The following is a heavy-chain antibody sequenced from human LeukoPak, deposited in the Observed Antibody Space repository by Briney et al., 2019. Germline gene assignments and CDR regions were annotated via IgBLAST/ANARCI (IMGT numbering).Heavy chain of an antibody. CDR2: INPNTGGT. V-gene: IGHV1-2*02. Sequence: GASVRVSCKASDYTLTSYYMHWVRQAPGQGLEWMGWINPNTGGTNYAQKFQGRITLTRDTSISTAYMELSSLRSDDTAVYYCARDYSDSSGHWDYWGQGTLVTVFS. CDR1: DYTLTSYY. J-gene: IGHJ4*02. CDR3: ARDYSDSSGHWDY. D-gene: IGHD3-22*01.